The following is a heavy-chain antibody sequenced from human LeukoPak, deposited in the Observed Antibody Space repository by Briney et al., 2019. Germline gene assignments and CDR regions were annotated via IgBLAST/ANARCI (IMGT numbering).Heavy chain of an antibody. V-gene: IGHV4-61*01. Sequence: SETLSLTCTVSGGSVSSGSYYWSWIRQPPGKGLEWIGYIYYSGSTNYNPSLKSRVTISVDTSKNQFSLKLSSVTAADTAVYYCARDNPKNYYGMDVWGQGTTVTVSS. CDR3: ARDNPKNYYGMDV. J-gene: IGHJ6*02. CDR1: GGSVSSGSYY. CDR2: IYYSGST.